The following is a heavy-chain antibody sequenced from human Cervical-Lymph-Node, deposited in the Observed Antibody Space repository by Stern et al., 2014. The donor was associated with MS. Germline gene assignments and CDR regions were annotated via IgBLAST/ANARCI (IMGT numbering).Heavy chain of an antibody. CDR1: GYKFTNQW. CDR3: ATHPVGP. Sequence: VQLVESGAEVKKPRESLKISCKTSGYKFTNQWIAWVRQMPGKGLEFMGIIYPGDSDTRYNPSFQGQVIISADKSINTAYLQWSSLKASDTAMYYCATHPVGPWGQGTLVTVSS. J-gene: IGHJ5*02. V-gene: IGHV5-51*01. CDR2: IYPGDSDT.